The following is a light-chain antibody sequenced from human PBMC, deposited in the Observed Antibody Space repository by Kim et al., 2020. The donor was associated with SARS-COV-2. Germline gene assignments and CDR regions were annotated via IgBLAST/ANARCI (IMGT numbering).Light chain of an antibody. Sequence: VALGQTVSITCQGDSLRSYYATWYQKKPGQAPILVIYGKNNRPSGIPDRFSGSSSGKTASLTITGTQAGDEADYYCNSRDSNDNVVFGGGTKLTVL. CDR2: GKN. CDR3: NSRDSNDNVV. J-gene: IGLJ2*01. CDR1: SLRSYY. V-gene: IGLV3-19*01.